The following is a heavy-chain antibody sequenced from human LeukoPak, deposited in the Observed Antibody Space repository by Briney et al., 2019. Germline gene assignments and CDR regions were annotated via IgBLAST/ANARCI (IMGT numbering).Heavy chain of an antibody. CDR3: ARGYYFGSSGFFPPYYFDY. CDR2: IKQDGSEK. V-gene: IGHV3-7*01. D-gene: IGHD3-22*01. J-gene: IGHJ4*02. Sequence: GGSLRLSCAASGFTFSRDWMSWVRQAPGKGLEWVANIKQDGSEKYYVDSVKGRFTISRDNAKNSLDLQMNSLRAEDAAVYYCARGYYFGSSGFFPPYYFDYWGQGTLVTVSS. CDR1: GFTFSRDW.